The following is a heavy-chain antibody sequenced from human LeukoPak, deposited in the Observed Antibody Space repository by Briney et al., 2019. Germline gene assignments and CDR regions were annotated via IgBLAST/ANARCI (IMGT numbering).Heavy chain of an antibody. J-gene: IGHJ4*02. V-gene: IGHV3-48*03. CDR3: AGEESDYDKNSGYFDY. Sequence: GGSLRLSSAASGFTFSSYEMNWVRQAPGKGLEWVSYISSSGSTIYYADSVKGRFTISRDNAKNSLYLQMNSLRAEDTAVYYCAGEESDYDKNSGYFDYWGQGTLVTVSS. CDR1: GFTFSSYE. D-gene: IGHD5-12*01. CDR2: ISSSGSTI.